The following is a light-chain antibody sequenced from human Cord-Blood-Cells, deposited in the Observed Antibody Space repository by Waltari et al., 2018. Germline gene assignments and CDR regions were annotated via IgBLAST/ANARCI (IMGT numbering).Light chain of an antibody. CDR2: EVS. J-gene: IGLJ2*01. CDR3: CSYAGSSSFVV. CDR1: STDVGSYKL. Sequence: QSALTQPASVFGSPGQSITISCTGTSTDVGSYKLVPWYQQHPGKAPKLMIYEVSKRPSGVSNRCSGAKTGNTASLTIAGRQAEDEADYYCCSYAGSSSFVVFGGGTKLTVL. V-gene: IGLV2-23*02.